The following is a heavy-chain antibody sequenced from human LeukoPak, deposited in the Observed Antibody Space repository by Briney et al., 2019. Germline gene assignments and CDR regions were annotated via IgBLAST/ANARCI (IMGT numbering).Heavy chain of an antibody. V-gene: IGHV4-39*01. D-gene: IGHD5-18*01. CDR2: IYYSGST. CDR3: ARGGTAMAPIGY. CDR1: GGSISSSSYY. J-gene: IGHJ4*02. Sequence: PSETLSRTCTASGGSISSSSYYWGWIRQPPGKGLEWIGIIYYSGSTYYNPSLKSRVTISVDTSKNQFSLKLSSVTAADTAVYYCARGGTAMAPIGYWGQGTLVTVSS.